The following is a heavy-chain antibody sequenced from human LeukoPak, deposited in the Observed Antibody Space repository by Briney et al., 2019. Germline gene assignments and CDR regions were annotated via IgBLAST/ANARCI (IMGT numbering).Heavy chain of an antibody. D-gene: IGHD3-22*01. CDR1: GYTFTSYY. V-gene: IGHV1-46*01. CDR2: INPRGGST. CDR3: ARDLLPHSSGYYYVDY. J-gene: IGHJ4*02. Sequence: ASVKVSCKASGYTFTSYYMHWVRQAPGQGLEWMGIINPRGGSTSYAQKFQGRVTMTRDTSTSTAYMELSSLRSEDTAVYYCARDLLPHSSGYYYVDYWGQGTLVTVSS.